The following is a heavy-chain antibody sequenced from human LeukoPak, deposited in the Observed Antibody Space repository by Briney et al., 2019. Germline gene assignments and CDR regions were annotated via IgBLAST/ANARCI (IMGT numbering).Heavy chain of an antibody. Sequence: GGSLRLSCAASGFTFDDYAMHWVRQAPGKGLEWVSGISWNSGSIGYADSVKGRFTISRDNAKNSLYLQMNSLRAEDTALYYCAKSGITMVRGVPDYWGQGTLVTVSS. D-gene: IGHD3-10*01. J-gene: IGHJ4*02. CDR2: ISWNSGSI. CDR1: GFTFDDYA. CDR3: AKSGITMVRGVPDY. V-gene: IGHV3-9*01.